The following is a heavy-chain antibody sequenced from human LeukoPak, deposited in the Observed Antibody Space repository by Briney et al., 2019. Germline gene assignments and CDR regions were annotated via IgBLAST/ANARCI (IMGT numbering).Heavy chain of an antibody. Sequence: SVKVSCKASGGTFSSYTISWVRQAPGQGLEWMGRIIPILGIANYAQKFQGRVTITADKSTSTAYMELSSLRSEDTAVYYCASSVRAFYAFDIWGQGTMVTVSS. CDR1: GGTFSSYT. J-gene: IGHJ3*02. V-gene: IGHV1-69*02. D-gene: IGHD2/OR15-2a*01. CDR3: ASSVRAFYAFDI. CDR2: IIPILGIA.